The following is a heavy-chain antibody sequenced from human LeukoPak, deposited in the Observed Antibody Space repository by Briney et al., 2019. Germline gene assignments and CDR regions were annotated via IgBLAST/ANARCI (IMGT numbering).Heavy chain of an antibody. CDR1: GGSISSSSYY. J-gene: IGHJ3*02. D-gene: IGHD3-10*01. V-gene: IGHV4-61*05. CDR2: IYTSGST. Sequence: SETLSLTCTVSGGSISSSSYYWGWIRQPPGKGLEWIGRIYTSGSTNYNPSLKSRVTMSVDTSKNQFSLKLSSVTAADTAVYYCVQRITMVRGVIHDAFDIWGQGTMVTVSS. CDR3: VQRITMVRGVIHDAFDI.